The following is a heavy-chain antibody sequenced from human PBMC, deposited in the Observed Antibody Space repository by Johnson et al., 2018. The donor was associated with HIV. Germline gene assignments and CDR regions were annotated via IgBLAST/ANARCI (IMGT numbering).Heavy chain of an antibody. CDR2: IRYDGTNK. CDR1: GFTFSTYG. Sequence: QMLLVESGGGLIQPGGSLRLSCAASGFTFSTYGMHWVRQAPGKGLEWVSFIRYDGTNKYYADSVKGRFTISRDNSKNTLYLQMNSLRAEDTAVYYCARVIRAFDIWGQGTMVTVSS. J-gene: IGHJ3*02. D-gene: IGHD3-16*02. CDR3: ARVIRAFDI. V-gene: IGHV3-30*02.